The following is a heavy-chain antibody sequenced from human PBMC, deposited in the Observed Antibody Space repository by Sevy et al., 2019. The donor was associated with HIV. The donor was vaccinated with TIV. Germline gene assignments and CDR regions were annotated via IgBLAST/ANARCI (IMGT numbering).Heavy chain of an antibody. J-gene: IGHJ4*02. Sequence: GRSLRLSCAASGFTFSDYWMHWIRQAPGKGLVWLSHLNFDGSTTNYADSVKGRFTISRDNAKNTLYLQMNSLTAEDTAVYYCARGGGQTAIASIYWGQGALVTVSS. CDR3: ARGGGQTAIASIY. CDR2: LNFDGSTT. CDR1: GFTFSDYW. V-gene: IGHV3-74*01. D-gene: IGHD5-18*01.